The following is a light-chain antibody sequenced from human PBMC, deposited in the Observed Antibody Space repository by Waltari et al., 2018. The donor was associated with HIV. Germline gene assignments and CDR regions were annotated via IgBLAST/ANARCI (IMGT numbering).Light chain of an antibody. V-gene: IGLV4-69*01. CDR1: SGHSSYA. J-gene: IGLJ2*01. CDR2: LNSDGSN. Sequence: QLVLTQSPSASASLGASVKLTCTLSSGHSSYAIAWHQQKSEKGPRYLMKLNSDGSNNKGDGIPDRFSGSRSGAERYLTISSLQSEDEADYYCQTWGTGIRVFGGGTKLTVL. CDR3: QTWGTGIRV.